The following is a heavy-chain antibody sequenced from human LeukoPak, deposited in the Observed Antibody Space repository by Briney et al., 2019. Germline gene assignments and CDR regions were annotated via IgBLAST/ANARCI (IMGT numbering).Heavy chain of an antibody. D-gene: IGHD4-17*01. CDR3: AKGALVTTRPNFDY. V-gene: IGHV3-23*01. CDR1: GFTLSTYA. CDR2: ISGGGGST. Sequence: GGSLRLSCAASGFTLSTYAMTWVRQAPGKGLEWLSIISGGGGSTYYADSVKGRFTISRDNSENSLYLQMNSLRVEDTAIYYCAKGALVTTRPNFDYWGQGTLVTVSS. J-gene: IGHJ4*02.